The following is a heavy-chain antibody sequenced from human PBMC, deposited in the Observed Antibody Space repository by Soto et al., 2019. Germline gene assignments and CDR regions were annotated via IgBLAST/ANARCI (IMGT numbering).Heavy chain of an antibody. CDR2: ISGSGGST. J-gene: IGHJ4*02. Sequence: PGGSLRLSCAASGFTFSSYAMSWVCQAPGKGLEWVSAISGSGGSTYYADSVKGRFTISRDNSKNTLYLQMNSLRAEDTAVYYCAKGSIRSIAARQQRAFDYWGQGTLVTVSS. CDR3: AKGSIRSIAARQQRAFDY. V-gene: IGHV3-23*01. D-gene: IGHD6-6*01. CDR1: GFTFSSYA.